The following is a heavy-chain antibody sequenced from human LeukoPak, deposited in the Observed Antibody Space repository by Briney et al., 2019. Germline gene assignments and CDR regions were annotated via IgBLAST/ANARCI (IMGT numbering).Heavy chain of an antibody. J-gene: IGHJ3*02. CDR3: ARDCCGSYGRSAFDI. CDR1: GFTFSSYW. Sequence: RTGGSLRLSCAASGFTFSSYWMSWVRQAPGKGLEWVANINQDGSEKYSVDSVKGRFTISRDNAKNSLYLQMDSLRAEDTAVYYCARDCCGSYGRSAFDIWGQGTMVTVSS. D-gene: IGHD1-26*01. CDR2: INQDGSEK. V-gene: IGHV3-7*01.